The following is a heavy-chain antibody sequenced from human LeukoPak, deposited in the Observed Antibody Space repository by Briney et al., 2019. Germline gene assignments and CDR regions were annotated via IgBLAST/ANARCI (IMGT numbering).Heavy chain of an antibody. CDR3: ARLPAPGCSSTSCYAHDAFDI. CDR1: GFTFSDYY. Sequence: PGGSLRLSCAASGFTFSDYYMSWIRQPPGKGLEWIGNIYYSGSTYYHPSLKSRVTISVDTSKNQFSLNLSSVTAADTAVYYCARLPAPGCSSTSCYAHDAFDIWGQGTMVTVSS. D-gene: IGHD2-2*01. V-gene: IGHV4-39*01. CDR2: IYYSGST. J-gene: IGHJ3*02.